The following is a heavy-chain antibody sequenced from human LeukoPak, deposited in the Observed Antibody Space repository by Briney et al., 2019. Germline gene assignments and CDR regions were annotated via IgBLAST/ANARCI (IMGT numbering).Heavy chain of an antibody. D-gene: IGHD2-8*01. CDR1: GFTFSSYE. CDR2: ISSSGSTI. CDR3: AKAKPPRNPLMVSAMRGYFDY. V-gene: IGHV3-48*03. Sequence: PGGSLRLSCAASGFTFSSYEMNWVRQAPGKGLEWVSYISSSGSTIYYADSVKGRFTISRDNAKNSLYLQMNSLRAEDTAVYYCAKAKPPRNPLMVSAMRGYFDYWGQGTLVTVSS. J-gene: IGHJ4*02.